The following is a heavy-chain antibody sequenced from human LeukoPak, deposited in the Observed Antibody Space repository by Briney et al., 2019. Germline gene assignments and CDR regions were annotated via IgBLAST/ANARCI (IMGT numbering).Heavy chain of an antibody. CDR2: IWYDGSNK. J-gene: IGHJ3*02. D-gene: IGHD4-17*01. Sequence: GGSLRLSCAASGFTFSSYGMHWVRQAPGKGLEWVAVIWYDGSNKYYADSVKGRFTISRGNSKNTLYLQMNSLRAEDTAVYYCARDAYYGDFTYGAFDIWGQGTMVTVSS. V-gene: IGHV3-33*01. CDR3: ARDAYYGDFTYGAFDI. CDR1: GFTFSSYG.